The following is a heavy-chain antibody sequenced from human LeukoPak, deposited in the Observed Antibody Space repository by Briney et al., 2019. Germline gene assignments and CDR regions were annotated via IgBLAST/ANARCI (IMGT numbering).Heavy chain of an antibody. D-gene: IGHD4-11*01. V-gene: IGHV4-38-2*02. J-gene: IGHJ4*02. Sequence: SETLSLTCTVSGYSISSGYYWGWIRQPPGKGLEWIGSIYHSGSTYYNPSLKSRVTISVDTSKNQFSLKLSSVTAADTAVYYCASYSDYGIFDYWGQGTLVTVSS. CDR1: GYSISSGYY. CDR3: ASYSDYGIFDY. CDR2: IYHSGST.